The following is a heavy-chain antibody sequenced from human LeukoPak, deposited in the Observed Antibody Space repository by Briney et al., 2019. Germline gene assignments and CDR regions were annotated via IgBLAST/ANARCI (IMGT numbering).Heavy chain of an antibody. V-gene: IGHV4-39*07. CDR1: GGSISSSSYY. CDR3: ARDWRGRGAEAFDI. J-gene: IGHJ3*02. CDR2: IYYSGST. D-gene: IGHD1-26*01. Sequence: SETLSLTCTVSGGSISSSSYYWGWIRQPPGKGLEWIGSIYYSGSTNYNPSLKSRVTISVDTSKNQFSLKLSSVTAADTAVYYCARDWRGRGAEAFDIWGQGTMVTVSS.